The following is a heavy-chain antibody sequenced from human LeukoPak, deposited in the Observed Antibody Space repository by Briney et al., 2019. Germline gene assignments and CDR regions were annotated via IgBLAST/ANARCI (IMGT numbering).Heavy chain of an antibody. Sequence: GGSLRLSCAASGFSFSTYWMHWVRQVPGKGPEWVSHITPDGSSTNYADSVKGRFTISRDSAKNTLYLQMNSLRAEDTAVYYCSSQISRGGSWGQGTLVTVSS. V-gene: IGHV3-74*01. CDR1: GFSFSTYW. CDR3: SSQISRGGS. J-gene: IGHJ4*02. D-gene: IGHD3-16*01. CDR2: ITPDGSST.